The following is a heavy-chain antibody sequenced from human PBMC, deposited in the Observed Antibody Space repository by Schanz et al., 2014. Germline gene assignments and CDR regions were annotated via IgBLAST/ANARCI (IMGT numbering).Heavy chain of an antibody. Sequence: QVHLVQSGAEVKKPGSSVKVSCTASGGTFSSYTISWIRQAPGQGLEWMGRIIPVLAIADYAQKCQGRVTITADKSTSTASMELSSLRSEDTAVYYCARGPSQGYSYGHNIGAYYYGMDVWGQGTTVTVS. CDR2: IIPVLAIA. V-gene: IGHV1-69*09. J-gene: IGHJ6*02. CDR3: ARGPSQGYSYGHNIGAYYYGMDV. CDR1: GGTFSSYT. D-gene: IGHD5-18*01.